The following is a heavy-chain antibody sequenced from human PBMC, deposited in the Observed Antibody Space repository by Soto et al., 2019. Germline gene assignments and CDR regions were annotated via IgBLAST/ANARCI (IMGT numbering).Heavy chain of an antibody. CDR3: ARDPPPPDY. CDR1: GYTFASYA. Sequence: ASVKVSCKASGYTFASYAISWMRQAPGQGLEWMGWISAYNGNTNYEQKLQGRVTMTTDTSTSTAYMELRSLRSDDTAVYYCARDPPPPDYWGQGTLVTVSS. J-gene: IGHJ4*02. CDR2: ISAYNGNT. V-gene: IGHV1-18*01.